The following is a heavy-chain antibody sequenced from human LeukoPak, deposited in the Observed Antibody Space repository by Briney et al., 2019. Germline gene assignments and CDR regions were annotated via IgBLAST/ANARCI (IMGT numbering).Heavy chain of an antibody. V-gene: IGHV4-30-2*01. D-gene: IGHD5-18*01. J-gene: IGHJ6*04. Sequence: PSQTLSLTCAVSGGSISSGGYSWSWIRQPPGKGLEWIGYIYHSGSTYYNPSLKSRVTISVDRSKNQFSLKLSSVTAADTAVYYCARELWLDVWGEGTTVTVSS. CDR2: IYHSGST. CDR1: GGSISSGGYS. CDR3: ARELWLDV.